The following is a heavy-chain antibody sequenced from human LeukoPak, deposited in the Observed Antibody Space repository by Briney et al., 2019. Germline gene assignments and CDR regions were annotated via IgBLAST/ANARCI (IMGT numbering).Heavy chain of an antibody. CDR3: ARAKSGVAGFFDY. Sequence: KPSETLSLTCSVSGDPISSYHWSWIRQPPGKGLEWIGYIYYSGSTKYNPSLKSRVTLLADTSKNQLFLKLSSVTAADTAVYYCARAKSGVAGFFDYWGQGALVTVSS. J-gene: IGHJ4*02. CDR2: IYYSGST. CDR1: GDPISSYH. D-gene: IGHD6-19*01. V-gene: IGHV4-59*01.